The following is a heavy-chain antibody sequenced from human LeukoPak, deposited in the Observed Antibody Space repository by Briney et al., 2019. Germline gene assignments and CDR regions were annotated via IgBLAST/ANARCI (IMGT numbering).Heavy chain of an antibody. V-gene: IGHV1-69*05. CDR3: ARPRITEDPMGFDY. CDR1: GGTFSIYA. Sequence: GASVKVSFTASGGTFSIYAISWVRQAPGQGLEWMGGIIPIFGTANYAQKFQGRVTMTRDTSTSTVYMELSSLRSEDTAVYYCARPRITEDPMGFDYWGQGTLVTVSS. D-gene: IGHD3-3*01. CDR2: IIPIFGTA. J-gene: IGHJ4*02.